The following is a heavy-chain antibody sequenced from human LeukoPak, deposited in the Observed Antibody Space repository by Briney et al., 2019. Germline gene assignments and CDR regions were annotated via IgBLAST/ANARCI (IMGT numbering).Heavy chain of an antibody. Sequence: GGSLRLSCAASGFTFSSYSMNWVRQAPGKGLEWVSYISSSGSTLYYADSVKGRFTISRDNAKNSLYLQMNSLRAEDTAVYYCARDRGYSSGWYEAFDPWGQGTLVTVSS. CDR2: ISSSGSTL. CDR1: GFTFSSYS. CDR3: ARDRGYSSGWYEAFDP. V-gene: IGHV3-48*04. J-gene: IGHJ5*02. D-gene: IGHD6-19*01.